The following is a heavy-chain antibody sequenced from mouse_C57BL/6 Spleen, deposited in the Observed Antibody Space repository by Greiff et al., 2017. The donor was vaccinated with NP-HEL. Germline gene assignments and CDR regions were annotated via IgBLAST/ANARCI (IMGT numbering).Heavy chain of an antibody. CDR3: ARRYYDYDYFDY. V-gene: IGHV5-9*01. CDR2: ISGGGGNT. Sequence: EVKLVESGGGLVKPGGSLKLSCAASGFTFSSYTMSWVRQTPEKRLEWVATISGGGGNTYYPDSVKGRFTISRDNAKNTLYLQMSSLRSEDTALYYCARRYYDYDYFDYWGQGTTLTVSS. J-gene: IGHJ2*01. D-gene: IGHD2-4*01. CDR1: GFTFSSYT.